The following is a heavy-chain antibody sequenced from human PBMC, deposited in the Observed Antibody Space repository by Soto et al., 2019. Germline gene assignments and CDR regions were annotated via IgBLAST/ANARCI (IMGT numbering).Heavy chain of an antibody. V-gene: IGHV4-31*03. CDR2: IYYSGSS. CDR3: ARGDMVRGVTQFDY. Sequence: QVQLQESGPGLVKPSQTLSLTCTVSGGSISSGGYYWSWIRQHPGKGLEWIGYIYYSGSSYYNPSLKSRVTIPVDTSKHQFSLKLSSVTAADTAVYYCARGDMVRGVTQFDYWGQGTLVTVSS. J-gene: IGHJ4*02. CDR1: GGSISSGGYY. D-gene: IGHD3-10*01.